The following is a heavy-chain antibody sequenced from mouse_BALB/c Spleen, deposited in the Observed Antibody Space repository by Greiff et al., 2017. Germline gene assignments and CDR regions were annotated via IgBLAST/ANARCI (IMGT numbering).Heavy chain of an antibody. CDR1: GFSLTSYG. CDR2: IWAGGST. D-gene: IGHD1-2*01. V-gene: IGHV2-9*02. Sequence: QVQLKESGPGLVAPSQSLSITCTVSGFSLTSYGVHWVRQPPGKGLEWLGVIWAGGSTNYNSALMSRLSISKENSKSQVFLKMNSLQTDDTAMYYCAREILRPHAMDYWGQGTSVTVSA. CDR3: AREILRPHAMDY. J-gene: IGHJ4*01.